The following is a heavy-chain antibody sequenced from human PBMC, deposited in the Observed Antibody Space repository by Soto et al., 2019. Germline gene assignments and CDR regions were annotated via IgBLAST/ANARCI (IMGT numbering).Heavy chain of an antibody. CDR2: IYYSGST. Sequence: PSETLSLTCTVSGGSISSGDYYWSWIRQPPGKGLEWIGYIYYSGSTYYNPSLESRVTISVDTSKNQFSLKLSSVTAADTAVYYCARDPGDGRRYFQHWGQGTLVTVSS. CDR3: ARDPGDGRRYFQH. V-gene: IGHV4-30-4*01. CDR1: GGSISSGDYY. D-gene: IGHD6-25*01. J-gene: IGHJ1*01.